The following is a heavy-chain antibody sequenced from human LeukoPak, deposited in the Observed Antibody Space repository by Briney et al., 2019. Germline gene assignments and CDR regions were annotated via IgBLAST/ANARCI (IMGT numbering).Heavy chain of an antibody. CDR2: IKSKTDGGTT. V-gene: IGHV3-15*01. Sequence: GGSLRLSCAASGFDFSRHCMSWVRQAPGKGLEWVGRIKSKTDGGTTDYAAPVKGRFTISRDDSKNTLYLQMNSLKTEDTAVYYCTTEESSGWYYYYGMDVWGQGTTVTVSS. CDR3: TTEESSGWYYYYGMDV. CDR1: GFDFSRHC. J-gene: IGHJ6*02. D-gene: IGHD6-19*01.